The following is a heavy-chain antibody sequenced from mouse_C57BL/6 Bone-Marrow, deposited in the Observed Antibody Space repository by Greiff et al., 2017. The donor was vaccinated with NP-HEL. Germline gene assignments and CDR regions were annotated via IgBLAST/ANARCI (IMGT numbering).Heavy chain of an antibody. CDR1: GYTFTSYW. V-gene: IGHV1-64*01. D-gene: IGHD2-2*01. CDR3: ARSGYYGYDVDY. J-gene: IGHJ2*01. Sequence: QVQLQQPGAELVKPGASVKLSCKASGYTFTSYWMHWVKQRPGQGLEWIGMIHPNSGSTNYNEKFKSKATLTVDKSSSTAYMQLSSLTSEDSAVYYCARSGYYGYDVDYWGQGTTLTVSS. CDR2: IHPNSGST.